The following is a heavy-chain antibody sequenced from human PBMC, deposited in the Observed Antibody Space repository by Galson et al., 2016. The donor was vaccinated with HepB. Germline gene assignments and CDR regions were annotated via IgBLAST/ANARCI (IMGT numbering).Heavy chain of an antibody. CDR2: IYYSGST. CDR1: GVSISSGGYY. V-gene: IGHV4-31*03. D-gene: IGHD3-10*01. CDR3: ARGVEKDYYGSGSPFFDF. J-gene: IGHJ4*02. Sequence: TLSLTCTVSGVSISSGGYYWSYIRQHPEKGLEWTGYIYYSGSTYYNPSLPRRVTMSVDTSSNQFSLKLRSVTAADTAVYYCARGVEKDYYGSGSPFFDFWGQGTLATVSS.